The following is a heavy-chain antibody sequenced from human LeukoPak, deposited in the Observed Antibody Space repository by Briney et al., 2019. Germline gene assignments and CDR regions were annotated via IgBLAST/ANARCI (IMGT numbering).Heavy chain of an antibody. J-gene: IGHJ3*02. V-gene: IGHV1-2*02. CDR3: ARAKRGVAAAATRGAFDI. CDR2: INPNSGGT. CDR1: GYTFTVYY. Sequence: ASVKVSCKASGYTFTVYYMHWVRQAPGQGLEWMGWINPNSGGTNYAQKFQGRVTMTRDTSISTAYMELSRLRSDDTAVYYCARAKRGVAAAATRGAFDIWGQGTMVTVSS. D-gene: IGHD6-13*01.